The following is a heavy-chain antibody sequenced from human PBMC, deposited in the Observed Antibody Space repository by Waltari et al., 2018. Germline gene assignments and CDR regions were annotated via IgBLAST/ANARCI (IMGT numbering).Heavy chain of an antibody. Sequence: EVQLVESGGGLVQPGRSLRLSCAASGFTFDDYAMHWVRQAPGTGLEWVSGISWNSGSIGYADSVKGRFTISRDNAKNSLYLQMNSLRAEDTALYYCAKDNEGGYYGSGSYFSWYFDLWGRGTLVTVSS. CDR2: ISWNSGSI. V-gene: IGHV3-9*01. CDR1: GFTFDDYA. J-gene: IGHJ2*01. D-gene: IGHD3-10*01. CDR3: AKDNEGGYYGSGSYFSWYFDL.